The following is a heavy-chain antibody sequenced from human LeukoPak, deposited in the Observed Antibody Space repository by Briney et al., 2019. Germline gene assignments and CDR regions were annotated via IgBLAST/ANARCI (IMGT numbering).Heavy chain of an antibody. Sequence: SLKVSCKASGDTFSSYAISWVRPAPGQRLEWMGGIIPIFGTANYAQTFQSRDTITADESTSTAYMELSSLRSEGTAVYYCARVGNSSSWYEGWFDPWGQGSLVTVSS. CDR1: GDTFSSYA. CDR3: ARVGNSSSWYEGWFDP. J-gene: IGHJ5*02. CDR2: IIPIFGTA. D-gene: IGHD6-13*01. V-gene: IGHV1-69*13.